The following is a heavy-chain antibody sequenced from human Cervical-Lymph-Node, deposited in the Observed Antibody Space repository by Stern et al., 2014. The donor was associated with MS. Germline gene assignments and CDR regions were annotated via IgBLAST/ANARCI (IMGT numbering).Heavy chain of an antibody. Sequence: VQLVESGAEVKKPGSSLKVSCKVSGGSFSSHAINWVRQAPGQGLEWVGGIIPLFGTANYAQKFQSRVTVAADESPSTAFMELSGLRSDDTAVYYCAREPTPYCSGGNCYSYYWGQGTLVTVSS. D-gene: IGHD2-15*01. CDR3: AREPTPYCSGGNCYSYY. V-gene: IGHV1-69*01. J-gene: IGHJ4*02. CDR2: IIPLFGTA. CDR1: GGSFSSHA.